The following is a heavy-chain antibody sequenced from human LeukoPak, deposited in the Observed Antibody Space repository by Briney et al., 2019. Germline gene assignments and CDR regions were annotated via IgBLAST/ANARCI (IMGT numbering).Heavy chain of an antibody. J-gene: IGHJ4*02. V-gene: IGHV3-23*01. CDR3: TKAGSARSSSCYNY. CDR1: GFTFSNYS. Sequence: GRSLRLSCAASGFTFSNYSMTWARQPPGKGLGWVSSISWSGMSTYYADSVKGRFATSRENSKKTWQLQMDSLGAEDTTVYYCTKAGSARSSSCYNYWGQGILVTFSS. D-gene: IGHD2-2*02. CDR2: ISWSGMST.